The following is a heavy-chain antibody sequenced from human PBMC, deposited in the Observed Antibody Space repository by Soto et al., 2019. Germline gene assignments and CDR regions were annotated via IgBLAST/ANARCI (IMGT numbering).Heavy chain of an antibody. D-gene: IGHD6-19*01. J-gene: IGHJ6*02. CDR2: ISGSGGST. Sequence: PGGSLRLSCAASGFTFSSYAMSWVRQAPGKGLEWVSAISGSGGSTYYADSVKGRFTISRDNSKNTLYLQMNSLRAEDTAVYYCEKDRGAVAGQAEPYYYYGMDVWGQGTTVPVSS. CDR3: EKDRGAVAGQAEPYYYYGMDV. V-gene: IGHV3-23*01. CDR1: GFTFSSYA.